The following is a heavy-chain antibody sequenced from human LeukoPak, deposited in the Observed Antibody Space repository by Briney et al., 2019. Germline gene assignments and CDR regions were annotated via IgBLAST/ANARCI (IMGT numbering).Heavy chain of an antibody. J-gene: IGHJ4*02. V-gene: IGHV3-23*01. D-gene: IGHD7-27*01. Sequence: GGSLRLSCAASGFTFSSYVMIWVRQPPGKGLEWVSVIGTSGADIYYADSVKGRFSISRDNSKNTLALQMNSLRVDDTAVYYCARDPNWGSGYWGQGTLVTVSS. CDR3: ARDPNWGSGY. CDR2: IGTSGADI. CDR1: GFTFSSYV.